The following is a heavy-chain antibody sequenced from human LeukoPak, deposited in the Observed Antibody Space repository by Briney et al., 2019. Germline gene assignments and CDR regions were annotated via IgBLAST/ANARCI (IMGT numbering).Heavy chain of an antibody. Sequence: PGGSLRLSCAASGFTFSSYAMHWVRQAPGKGLEWVAVISYDGSNKYYADSVKGRFTISRDNSKNTLYLQMNSLRAEDTAVYYCAREDYGDQGAFDIWGQGTMVTVSS. D-gene: IGHD4-17*01. J-gene: IGHJ3*02. V-gene: IGHV3-30-3*01. CDR3: AREDYGDQGAFDI. CDR2: ISYDGSNK. CDR1: GFTFSSYA.